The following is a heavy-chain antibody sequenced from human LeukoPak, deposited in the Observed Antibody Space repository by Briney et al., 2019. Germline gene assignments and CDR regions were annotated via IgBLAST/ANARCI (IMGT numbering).Heavy chain of an antibody. CDR1: GFTFSSYS. V-gene: IGHV3-21*01. J-gene: IGHJ5*02. D-gene: IGHD5-12*01. Sequence: PGGSLRLSCAASGFTFSSYSMNWVRQAPGKGLEWVSSISSSSSYIYYADSVKGRFTISRDNAKNSLYLQMNSLRAEDTAVYYCARDLRMSLGLRHNNWFDPWGQGTLVTVSS. CDR3: ARDLRMSLGLRHNNWFDP. CDR2: ISSSSSYI.